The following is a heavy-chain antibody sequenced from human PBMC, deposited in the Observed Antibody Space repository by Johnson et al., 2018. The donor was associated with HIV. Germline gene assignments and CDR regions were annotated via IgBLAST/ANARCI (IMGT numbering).Heavy chain of an antibody. CDR1: GFTFSSYA. V-gene: IGHV3-15*01. CDR2: INSKPDGGTT. Sequence: VQMVESGGGVVQPGRSLRLSCAASGFTFSSYAMHWVRQAPGKGLEWVGRINSKPDGGTTDYAAPVKGRFTISRDDSKNTLYLQMNSLKTEDTAVYYCTTTNLELMDDAFDIWGQGTMVTVSS. D-gene: IGHD1-7*01. J-gene: IGHJ3*02. CDR3: TTTNLELMDDAFDI.